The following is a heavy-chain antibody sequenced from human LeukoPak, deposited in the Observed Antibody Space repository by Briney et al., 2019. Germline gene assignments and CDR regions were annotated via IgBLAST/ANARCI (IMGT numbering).Heavy chain of an antibody. Sequence: ASVKVSCKASGYTFTSYGISWVRQAPGQGLEWMGWISAYNGNTNYAQKFQGRVTMTRDTSISTAYMELSRLRSDDTAVYYCARGDTAMEQYYYYMDVWGKGSTVTVSS. D-gene: IGHD5-18*01. CDR3: ARGDTAMEQYYYYMDV. J-gene: IGHJ6*03. V-gene: IGHV1-18*01. CDR2: ISAYNGNT. CDR1: GYTFTSYG.